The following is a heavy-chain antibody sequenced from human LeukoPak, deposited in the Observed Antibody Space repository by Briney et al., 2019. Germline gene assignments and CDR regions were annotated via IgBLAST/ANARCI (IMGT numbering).Heavy chain of an antibody. D-gene: IGHD5-12*01. J-gene: IGHJ5*02. CDR2: IYYSGST. V-gene: IGHV4-31*03. Sequence: PSQTLSLTCTVSGGSISTGGYYWSWIRQHPGKGLEWIAYIYYSGSTYYNPSLKSRVTISVDTSKNQFSLKLSSVTAADTAVYYCARAPSRGYSGYDNWFDPWGQGTLVTVSS. CDR1: GGSISTGGYY. CDR3: ARAPSRGYSGYDNWFDP.